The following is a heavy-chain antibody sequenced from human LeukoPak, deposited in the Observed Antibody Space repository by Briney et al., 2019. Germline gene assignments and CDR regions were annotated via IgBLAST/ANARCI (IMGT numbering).Heavy chain of an antibody. V-gene: IGHV1-2*02. J-gene: IGHJ5*02. CDR2: INPNSGGT. D-gene: IGHD3-22*01. Sequence: ASVKVSCKASGYTFTSYYMHWVRQAPGQGLEWMGWINPNSGGTNYAQKFQGRVTMTRDTSISTAYMELSRLRSDDTAVYYCARQPTMIDIWFDPWGQGTLVTVSS. CDR3: ARQPTMIDIWFDP. CDR1: GYTFTSYY.